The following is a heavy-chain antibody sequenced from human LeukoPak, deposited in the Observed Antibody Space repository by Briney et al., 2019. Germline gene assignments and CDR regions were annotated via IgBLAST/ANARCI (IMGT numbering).Heavy chain of an antibody. CDR2: ISSGSSSTI. Sequence: GGSLRLSCAASGFTLSTYSMNWVRQAPGKGLEWVSYISSGSSSTIYYADSVKGRFTISRDNAKDSLYLQMNSLRAEDTAVYYCARARGDHLYYYYYYMDIWGKGTTVTVSS. CDR1: GFTLSTYS. D-gene: IGHD2-21*02. V-gene: IGHV3-48*01. J-gene: IGHJ6*03. CDR3: ARARGDHLYYYYYYMDI.